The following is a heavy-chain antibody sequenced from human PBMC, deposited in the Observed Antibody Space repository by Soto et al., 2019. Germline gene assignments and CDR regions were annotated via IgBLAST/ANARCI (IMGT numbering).Heavy chain of an antibody. Sequence: QAHLVQSGAEVRKPGASVKVSCQALEHTSTIYYIHWVRQARGQGLEWMGWINADSGDTTYAEDFRGRVTLTRDTSTSTFHMELSRLRLDDTSMYFCATRDYDILTGYLHIWGQGTLITVSS. CDR1: EHTSTIYY. CDR3: ATRDYDILTGYLHI. D-gene: IGHD3-9*01. CDR2: INADSGDT. J-gene: IGHJ1*01. V-gene: IGHV1-2*02.